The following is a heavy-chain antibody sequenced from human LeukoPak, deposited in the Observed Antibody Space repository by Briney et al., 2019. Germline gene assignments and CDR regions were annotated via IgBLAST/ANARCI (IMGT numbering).Heavy chain of an antibody. V-gene: IGHV4-34*01. J-gene: IGHJ4*02. D-gene: IGHD1-26*01. CDR1: GGSFSGYY. Sequence: SETLSLTCAVYGGSFSGYYWSWIRQPPGKGLEWIGEINHSGSTNYNPSLKSRVTISVDTSKNQFSLKLSSVTAADTAVYYCARGDSGSFSQFDCWGQGTLVTVSS. CDR2: INHSGST. CDR3: ARGDSGSFSQFDC.